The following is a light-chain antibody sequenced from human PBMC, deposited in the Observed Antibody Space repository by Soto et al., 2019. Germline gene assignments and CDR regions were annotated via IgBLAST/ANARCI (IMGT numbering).Light chain of an antibody. CDR2: SDN. V-gene: IGLV1-44*01. Sequence: QSVLTQPPSASGTPGQRVTISCSGSSSNIGSNTVNWYQQLPGTAPKLLIYSDNQRPSGVPDRLSGSKSGTSVSLAISGLQSEDEADYYCAAWDDSRNGVVFGGGTKRPVL. J-gene: IGLJ2*01. CDR3: AAWDDSRNGVV. CDR1: SSNIGSNT.